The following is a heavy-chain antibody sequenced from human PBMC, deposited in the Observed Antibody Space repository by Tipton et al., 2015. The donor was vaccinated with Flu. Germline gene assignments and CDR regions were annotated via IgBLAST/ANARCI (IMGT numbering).Heavy chain of an antibody. D-gene: IGHD1-26*01. J-gene: IGHJ2*01. Sequence: SLRLSCAASGITVSSNYMSWVRQAPGKGLEWVSSISAGATYIYYADSVKGRFTVSRDNSKNTLSLQMNSLRAEDTAVYYCAKIGLIGNWYFDVWGRGTLVTVSS. CDR3: AKIGLIGNWYFDV. CDR2: ISAGATYI. CDR1: GITVSSNY. V-gene: IGHV3-23*01.